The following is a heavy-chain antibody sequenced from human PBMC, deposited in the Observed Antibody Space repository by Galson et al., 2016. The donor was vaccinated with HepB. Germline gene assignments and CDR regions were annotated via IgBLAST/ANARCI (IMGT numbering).Heavy chain of an antibody. CDR3: ASDDCKLARSAGMDV. J-gene: IGHJ6*02. CDR1: GSTFSGYD. D-gene: IGHD2-21*01. CDR2: ISDTSSHT. V-gene: IGHV3-21*01. Sequence: SLRLSCAASGSTFSGYDMNWVRQAPGKGLEWVSYISDTSSHTYYAESVKGRFTISRDNAKNSLYLQMNSLRVEDTAVYYCASDDCKLARSAGMDVWGQGTTVTVSS.